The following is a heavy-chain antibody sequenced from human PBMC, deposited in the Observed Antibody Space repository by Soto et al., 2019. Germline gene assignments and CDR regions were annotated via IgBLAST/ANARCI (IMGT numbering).Heavy chain of an antibody. D-gene: IGHD1-26*01. CDR2: ITGSGENT. J-gene: IGHJ6*02. Sequence: TGGSLRLSCAASGFTFDNYAMNWVRQAPGKGLEWVSGITGSGENTYYADSVKGRFTISRDNSKNTLYVQLNSLRVEDTAIYYCAKVSLGATTITDFYYYGMDVWGQGTMVTVSS. V-gene: IGHV3-23*01. CDR3: AKVSLGATTITDFYYYGMDV. CDR1: GFTFDNYA.